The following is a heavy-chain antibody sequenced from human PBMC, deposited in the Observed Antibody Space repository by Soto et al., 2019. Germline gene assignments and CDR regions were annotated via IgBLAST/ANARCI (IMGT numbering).Heavy chain of an antibody. V-gene: IGHV3-15*01. CDR2: IKSKTDGGTT. CDR1: GFTFSSYS. J-gene: IGHJ4*02. CDR3: TTDGYSSSWYRGY. Sequence: EVQLVESGGGLVKPGGSLRLSCAASGFTFSSYSMNWVRQAPGKGLEWVGRIKSKTDGGTTDYAAPVKGRFTISRDDSKNTLYLQMNSLKTEDTAVYYCTTDGYSSSWYRGYWGQGTLVTVSS. D-gene: IGHD6-13*01.